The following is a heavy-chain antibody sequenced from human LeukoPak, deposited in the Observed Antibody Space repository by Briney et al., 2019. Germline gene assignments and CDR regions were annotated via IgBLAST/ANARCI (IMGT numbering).Heavy chain of an antibody. CDR1: GFTFSRYA. CDR3: VKDLSSDYYHF. Sequence: GGSLRLSCAASGFTFSRYAMSWVRQAPGKGLEWVSAISGSGGSTYYADSVKGRFTISRDNSKNTLYLQMSSLRAEDTAVYYCVKDLSSDYYHFWGQGTLVTVSS. CDR2: ISGSGGST. V-gene: IGHV3-23*01. D-gene: IGHD3-3*01. J-gene: IGHJ4*02.